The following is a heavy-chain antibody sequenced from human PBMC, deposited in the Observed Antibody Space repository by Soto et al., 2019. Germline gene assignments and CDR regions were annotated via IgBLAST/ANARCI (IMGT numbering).Heavy chain of an antibody. CDR3: ANGVAAAEDKGYYYYYYGMDV. CDR2: ISGSGGRK. D-gene: IGHD6-13*01. V-gene: IGHV3-23*01. J-gene: IGHJ6*02. CDR1: GFTLYSYA. Sequence: AGGAPRLSRAAPGFTLYSYALRWVPPAPGEGVEWGSAISGSGGRKYYADSVKGRFTISRDKAKNTLYLQMNRLRAEDTAVYYCANGVAAAEDKGYYYYYYGMDVWGQGTTVTVSS.